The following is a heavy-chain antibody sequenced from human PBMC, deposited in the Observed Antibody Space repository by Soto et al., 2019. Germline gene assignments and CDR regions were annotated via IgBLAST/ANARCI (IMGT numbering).Heavy chain of an antibody. CDR2: ISYDGSNK. CDR3: ARPLWRDDYNWGYFDL. Sequence: GGSLRLSCAASGFTFSSYAMHWVRQAPGKGLERVAVISYDGSNKYYADSVKGRFTISRDNSKNTLYLQMNSLRLEDTAVYYCARPLWRDDYNWGYFDLWGRGTLVTVSS. CDR1: GFTFSSYA. D-gene: IGHD4-4*01. J-gene: IGHJ2*01. V-gene: IGHV3-30-3*01.